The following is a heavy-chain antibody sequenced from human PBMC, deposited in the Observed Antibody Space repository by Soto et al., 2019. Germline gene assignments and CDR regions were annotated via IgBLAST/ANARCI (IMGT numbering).Heavy chain of an antibody. Sequence: GGSLRLSCAGSGFTFSNAWMSWVRQAPGKGLEWDGRIKSKTDGGTTDYTAPVKGRFTISRDDSKNTLYLQMNSLKTEDTAVYYCTTALGYWGQGTLVTVSS. V-gene: IGHV3-15*01. CDR1: GFTFSNAW. CDR3: TTALGY. CDR2: IKSKTDGGTT. J-gene: IGHJ4*02.